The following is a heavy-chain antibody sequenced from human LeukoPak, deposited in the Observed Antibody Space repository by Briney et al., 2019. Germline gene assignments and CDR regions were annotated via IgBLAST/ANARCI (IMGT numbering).Heavy chain of an antibody. Sequence: TGGSLRLSYAASEFMFSAYAMTWVRQAPGKGLEWVSAISGSGGSTYYADSVKGRFTISRDNSKNTLYLQMNSLRAEDTAVYYCANSEPPSYYYGSSGYSDYWGQGTLVTVSS. D-gene: IGHD3-22*01. CDR1: EFMFSAYA. CDR2: ISGSGGST. CDR3: ANSEPPSYYYGSSGYSDY. V-gene: IGHV3-23*01. J-gene: IGHJ4*02.